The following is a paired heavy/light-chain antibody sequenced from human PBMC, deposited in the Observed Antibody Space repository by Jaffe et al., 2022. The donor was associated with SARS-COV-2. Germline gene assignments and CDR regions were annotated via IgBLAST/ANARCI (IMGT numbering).Light chain of an antibody. CDR1: SLRSYY. CDR3: NSRDSSGNHLRV. V-gene: IGLV3-19*01. CDR2: GKN. Sequence: SSELTQDPAVSVALGQTVRITCQGDSLRSYYASWYQQKPGQAPVLVIYGKNNRPSGIPDRFSGSSSGNTASLTITGAQAEDEADYYCNSRDSSGNHLRVFGGGTKLTVL. J-gene: IGLJ2*01.
Heavy chain of an antibody. CDR1: GFTFSSYS. J-gene: IGHJ6*02. CDR2: ISSSSSTI. D-gene: IGHD3-22*01. V-gene: IGHV3-48*02. Sequence: EVQLVESGGGLVQPGGSLRLSCAASGFTFSSYSMNWVRQAPGKGLEWVSYISSSSSTIYYADSVKGRFTISRDNAKNSLYLQMNSLRDEDTAVYYCARDSYYDSSGYYPSSDGMDVWGQGTTVTVSS. CDR3: ARDSYYDSSGYYPSSDGMDV.